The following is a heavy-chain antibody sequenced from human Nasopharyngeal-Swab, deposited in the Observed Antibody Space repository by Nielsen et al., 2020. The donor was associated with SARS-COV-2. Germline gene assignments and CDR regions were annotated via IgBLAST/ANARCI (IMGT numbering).Heavy chain of an antibody. CDR1: GFTFSSHW. CDR2: ISPGDGSST. J-gene: IGHJ4*02. D-gene: IGHD1-1*01. V-gene: IGHV3-74*01. Sequence: VVSLRLSCAASGFTFSSHWLHWVRQAPGKGLMDVSHISPGDGSSTNYADSVKGRFTISRDNAKNTLYLEMNTLRAEDTAVYYCARSVNWALEFWGQGTPVTVSA. CDR3: ARSVNWALEF.